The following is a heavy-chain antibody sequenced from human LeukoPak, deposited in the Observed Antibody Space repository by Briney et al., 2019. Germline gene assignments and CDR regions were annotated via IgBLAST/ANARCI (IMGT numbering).Heavy chain of an antibody. D-gene: IGHD1-26*01. CDR3: ARPSIVGANAFDY. CDR2: ISSSSYI. Sequence: GGSLRLSCAASGFTFSSYSMNWVRQAPGKGLEWVSSISSSSYIYYADSVKGRFTIPRDNAKNSLYLQMNSLRAEDTAVYYCARPSIVGANAFDYWGQGTLVTVSS. V-gene: IGHV3-21*01. CDR1: GFTFSSYS. J-gene: IGHJ4*02.